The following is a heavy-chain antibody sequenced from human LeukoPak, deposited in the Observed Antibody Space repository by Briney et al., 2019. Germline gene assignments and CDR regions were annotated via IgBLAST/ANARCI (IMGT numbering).Heavy chain of an antibody. Sequence: SETLSLTCTVSGGSISSYYWSWIRQPPGKGLEWIGYIYYSGSTNYNPSLKSRVTISVDTSKNQFSLKLSSVTAADTAVYYCARVGTADLGRFDYWGQGTLVTVSS. V-gene: IGHV4-59*01. CDR3: ARVGTADLGRFDY. CDR2: IYYSGST. CDR1: GGSISSYY. J-gene: IGHJ4*02. D-gene: IGHD1-1*01.